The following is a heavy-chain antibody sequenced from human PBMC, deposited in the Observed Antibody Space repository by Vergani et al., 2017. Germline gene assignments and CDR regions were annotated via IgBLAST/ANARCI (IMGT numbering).Heavy chain of an antibody. J-gene: IGHJ3*02. Sequence: QVQLQESGPGLVKPSETLSLTCTVSGGSISSYYWRWIRQPPGRGLEWIGYIDYSGSTNDNPSLKSRVTISVDTSKNQFSLKLSSVTAAVTAVYYCARDSSGECDAFDIGGQGTMVTVSS. V-gene: IGHV4-59*01. CDR2: IDYSGST. CDR3: ARDSSGECDAFDI. CDR1: GGSISSYY. D-gene: IGHD3-16*01.